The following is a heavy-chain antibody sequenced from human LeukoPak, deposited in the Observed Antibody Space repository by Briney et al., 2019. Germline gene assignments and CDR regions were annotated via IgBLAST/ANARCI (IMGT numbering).Heavy chain of an antibody. CDR2: ISSSGSTI. D-gene: IGHD5-18*01. Sequence: GGSLRLSCAASGFTFSDYYMSWIRQAPGKGLEWVSYISSSGSTIYYADSVKGRFTISRDNAKNSLYLQMNSLRADDTAIYYCARDCEIGYSHGLCCGQGTLVTVSS. J-gene: IGHJ4*02. CDR3: ARDCEIGYSHGLC. V-gene: IGHV3-11*04. CDR1: GFTFSDYY.